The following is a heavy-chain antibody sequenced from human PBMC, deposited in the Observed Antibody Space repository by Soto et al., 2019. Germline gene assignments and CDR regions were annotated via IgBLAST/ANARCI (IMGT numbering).Heavy chain of an antibody. CDR2: ISWNSGSI. D-gene: IGHD6-19*01. Sequence: VQLVESGGDLVQPGRSLRLSCAASGFTFDDYAMHWVRQAPGKGLEWVSGISWNSGSIAYADSVKGRFTISRDNAKNSLYLQMNSLRAEDTALYYCAKDDSSGWYTITLYFDYWGQGTRVTVSS. V-gene: IGHV3-9*01. CDR1: GFTFDDYA. J-gene: IGHJ4*02. CDR3: AKDDSSGWYTITLYFDY.